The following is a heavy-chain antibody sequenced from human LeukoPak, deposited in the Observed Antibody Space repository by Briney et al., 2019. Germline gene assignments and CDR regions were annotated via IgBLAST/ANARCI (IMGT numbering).Heavy chain of an antibody. Sequence: PSGTLSLTCAISGGSISSSNWWSWVRQPPGKGLEWIGEICHSGSLNYNPSLKSRVTISVDKSKNQFSLKLTSVTAADTAVYYCASKANCSGGRCPRGAFDIWGPGTKVTVSS. CDR2: ICHSGSL. V-gene: IGHV4-4*02. J-gene: IGHJ3*02. D-gene: IGHD2-15*01. CDR1: GGSISSSNW. CDR3: ASKANCSGGRCPRGAFDI.